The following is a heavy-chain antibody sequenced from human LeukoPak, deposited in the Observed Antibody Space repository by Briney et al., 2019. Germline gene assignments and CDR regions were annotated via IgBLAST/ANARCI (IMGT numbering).Heavy chain of an antibody. CDR3: TRDPEGGGSYVD. J-gene: IGHJ4*02. D-gene: IGHD1-26*01. CDR2: ISKASGSI. V-gene: IGHV3-21*01. Sequence: GGSLRLSCAASGFRFNTYSMNWVRLAPGKGLEWVSSISKASGSIYYADSVRGRFTTSRDNARNSLYLRMNSLTAEDTALYYCTRDPEGGGSYVDWGQGTLVTVSS. CDR1: GFRFNTYS.